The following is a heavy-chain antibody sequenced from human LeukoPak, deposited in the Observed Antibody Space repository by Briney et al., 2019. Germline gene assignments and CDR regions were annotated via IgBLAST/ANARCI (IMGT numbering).Heavy chain of an antibody. J-gene: IGHJ6*02. D-gene: IGHD2-15*01. CDR3: AKDTCSGGSCYYYYGMDV. CDR2: ISHDGSNN. Sequence: GGSLRLSCAASRFTFSRYGIHWVRQAPGKGLEWVAVISHDGSNNYYADSVKGRFTISRDNSKNTLYLQMISLRAEDTAVYYCAKDTCSGGSCYYYYGMDVWGQGTTVTVSS. CDR1: RFTFSRYG. V-gene: IGHV3-30*18.